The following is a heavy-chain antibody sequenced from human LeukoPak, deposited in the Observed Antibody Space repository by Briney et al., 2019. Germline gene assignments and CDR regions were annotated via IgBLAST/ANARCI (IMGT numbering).Heavy chain of an antibody. CDR1: GFTFNTYA. D-gene: IGHD3-16*01. J-gene: IGHJ4*02. Sequence: GGSLRLSCVASGFTFNTYAMNWVRQAPGKGLEWVSSLSHTSTAAFYADSVKGRFTISRDNSKNTLFLQMNNLRAEDTALYYCAKEEERFASWGYFDSWGPGILVTVSS. CDR2: LSHTSTAA. CDR3: AKEEERFASWGYFDS. V-gene: IGHV3-23*01.